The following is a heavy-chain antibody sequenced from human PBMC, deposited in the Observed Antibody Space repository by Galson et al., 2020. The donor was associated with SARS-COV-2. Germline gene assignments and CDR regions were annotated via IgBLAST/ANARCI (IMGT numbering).Heavy chain of an antibody. CDR2: ISYSGSS. CDR3: ARRGGSGYGSGWFDP. Sequence: SETLSLTCTVSGGSISSSSYWGWIRQPPGEGLEWIGIISYSGSSYYNPSLKSRATMSVDTSMNQFSLKLTSVTAADTAVYYCARRGGSGYGSGWFDPWGQGTLVTVSS. CDR1: GGSISSSSY. J-gene: IGHJ5*02. V-gene: IGHV4-39*01. D-gene: IGHD5-12*01.